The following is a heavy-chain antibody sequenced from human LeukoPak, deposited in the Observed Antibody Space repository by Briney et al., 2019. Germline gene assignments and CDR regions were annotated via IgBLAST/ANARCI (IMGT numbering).Heavy chain of an antibody. Sequence: PGGSLRLSCAASGFTLCCYAMSWVRQAPGKGLEWVSAISGSGGSTYYADSVKGRFTISRDNSKHTLYLQMNSLRAEDTAVYYCATSSGSYDGGYYFDYWGQGTLVTVSS. CDR3: ATSSGSYDGGYYFDY. J-gene: IGHJ4*02. V-gene: IGHV3-23*01. CDR1: GFTLCCYA. CDR2: ISGSGGST. D-gene: IGHD3-10*01.